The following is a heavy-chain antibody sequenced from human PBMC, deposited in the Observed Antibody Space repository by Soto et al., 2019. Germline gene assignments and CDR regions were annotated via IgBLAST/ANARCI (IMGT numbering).Heavy chain of an antibody. D-gene: IGHD1-26*01. CDR3: TTDYSGSYLRFDY. J-gene: IGHJ4*02. CDR1: GFTFSNAW. V-gene: IGHV3-15*07. CDR2: IKSKTDGGTT. Sequence: GGSLRLSCAASGFTFSNAWMNWVRQAPGKGLEWVGRIKSKTDGGTTDYAAPVKGRFTISRDDSKNTLYLQMNSLKTEDTAVYYCTTDYSGSYLRFDYWGQGTLVTVSS.